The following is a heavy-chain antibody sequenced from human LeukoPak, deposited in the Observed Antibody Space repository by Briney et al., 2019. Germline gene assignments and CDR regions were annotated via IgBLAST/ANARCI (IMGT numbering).Heavy chain of an antibody. J-gene: IGHJ3*02. Sequence: PSEALSLTCTCSGCTISCYYWSGLRQPPGKGLEGIGFIYYSGSTNYNPSLLSRVTISVDTSKNHFSPKPTSVTPAGPAVYYLSPRKYETYYVPGSAFDIWGQGTMVTVSS. V-gene: IGHV4-59*01. CDR2: IYYSGST. CDR3: SPRKYETYYVPGSAFDI. D-gene: IGHD3-10*01. CDR1: GCTISCYY.